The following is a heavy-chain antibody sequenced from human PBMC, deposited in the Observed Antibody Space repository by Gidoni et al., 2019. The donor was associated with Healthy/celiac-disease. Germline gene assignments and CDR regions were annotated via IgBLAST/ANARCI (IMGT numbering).Heavy chain of an antibody. J-gene: IGHJ4*02. CDR3: AKGGGFGESFLN. V-gene: IGHV3-23*01. D-gene: IGHD3-10*01. Sequence: GKGLEWVSAISGSGGSTYYADSVKGRFTISRDNSKNTLYLQMNSLRAEDTAVYYCAKGGGFGESFLNWGQGTLVTVSS. CDR2: ISGSGGST.